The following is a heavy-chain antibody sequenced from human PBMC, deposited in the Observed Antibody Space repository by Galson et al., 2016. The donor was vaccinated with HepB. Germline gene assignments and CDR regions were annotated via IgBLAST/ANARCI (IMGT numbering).Heavy chain of an antibody. CDR2: IWFDGSNT. D-gene: IGHD6-19*01. J-gene: IGHJ4*02. CDR1: GFTFSSHG. Sequence: SLRLSCAVSGFTFSSHGMHWVRQAPGKGLEWVALIWFDGSNTYYADSVKGRFTISRGNSNDTLFLQMNSLRVEDTAIYYCAGDRSLYSSDWPDDRSFDYWGQGTLVTVSS. V-gene: IGHV3-33*01. CDR3: AGDRSLYSSDWPDDRSFDY.